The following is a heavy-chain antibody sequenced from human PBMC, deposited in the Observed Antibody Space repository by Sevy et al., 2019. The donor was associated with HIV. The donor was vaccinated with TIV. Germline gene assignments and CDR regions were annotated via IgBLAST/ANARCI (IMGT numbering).Heavy chain of an antibody. CDR2: IRTKTYGGTT. V-gene: IGHV3-49*03. CDR3: SRAITHITLKRVVTPYYFDY. D-gene: IGHD1-1*01. J-gene: IGHJ4*02. CDR1: GFTFGDYN. Sequence: GGSLRLSCTASGFTFGDYNINWLRQAPGKGLEWVGFIRTKTYGGTTEYAASVKGRFTISRDDSKSIAYLQMNSLKTEDTAVYYCSRAITHITLKRVVTPYYFDYWGQGTLVTVSS.